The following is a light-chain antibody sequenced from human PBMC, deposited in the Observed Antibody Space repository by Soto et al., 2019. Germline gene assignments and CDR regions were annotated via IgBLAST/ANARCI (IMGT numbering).Light chain of an antibody. Sequence: QSVLTQPPSVSGAPGQRVTISCTGNSSKIGAGYDVHWYQQVPGTAPKLLIYGNTNRPSRVPDRFSGSRSGTSASLAITGLQAEDEADYYCQSYDSSLSGFWVFGGGTKLTVL. J-gene: IGLJ3*02. V-gene: IGLV1-40*01. CDR2: GNT. CDR1: SSKIGAGYD. CDR3: QSYDSSLSGFWV.